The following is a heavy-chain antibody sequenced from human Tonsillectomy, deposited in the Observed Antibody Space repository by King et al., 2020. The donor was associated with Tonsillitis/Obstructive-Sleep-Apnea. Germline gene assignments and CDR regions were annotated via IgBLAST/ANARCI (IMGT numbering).Heavy chain of an antibody. CDR2: ISTSSST. D-gene: IGHD2-15*01. Sequence: VQLVESGGGLVKPGGSLRLSCAASGFTFSDYYMSWIRQAPGKGLEWVSYISTSSSTNYADSVKGRFTIYRDNAKNSLHLQMNSLRAEDTAVYYCARDRVLGDIVVPSYYGMDVWGQGTTVTVSS. V-gene: IGHV3-11*06. CDR1: GFTFSDYY. J-gene: IGHJ6*02. CDR3: ARDRVLGDIVVPSYYGMDV.